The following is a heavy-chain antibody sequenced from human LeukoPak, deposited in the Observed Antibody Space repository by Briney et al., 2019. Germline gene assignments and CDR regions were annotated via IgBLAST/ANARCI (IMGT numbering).Heavy chain of an antibody. V-gene: IGHV3-74*01. J-gene: IGHJ5*02. CDR2: INGDGSST. CDR3: ARDLQYTLIWSDP. D-gene: IGHD2-2*02. Sequence: GGSLKLSCVASGFAFNTYWMHWVRQAPGKGLVLVSRINGDGSSTSYADSVKGRFTISRDNAKNTLYLQMNSLRAEDTAVYSSARDLQYTLIWSDPWGQGTLVTVSS. CDR1: GFAFNTYW.